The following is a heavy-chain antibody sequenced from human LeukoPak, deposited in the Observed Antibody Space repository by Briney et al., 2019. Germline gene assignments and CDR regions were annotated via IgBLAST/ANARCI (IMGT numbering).Heavy chain of an antibody. J-gene: IGHJ4*02. CDR2: IHYTGST. CDR1: SGSISTYH. D-gene: IGHD1-26*01. Sequence: PSETLSLTCTVSSGSISTYHWSWIRQPPGKRLEWIGFIHYTGSTNYNPSFKSRVTISVDTSKNQFSLKLNSVTAADTAVYYCARSSGSRYYIDYWGKGTLVTVSS. CDR3: ARSSGSRYYIDY. V-gene: IGHV4-59*01.